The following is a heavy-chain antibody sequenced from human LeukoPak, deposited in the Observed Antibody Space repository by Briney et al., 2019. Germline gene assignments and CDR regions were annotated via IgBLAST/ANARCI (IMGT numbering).Heavy chain of an antibody. V-gene: IGHV4-59*12. J-gene: IGHJ4*02. D-gene: IGHD3-10*01. Sequence: PSETLSLTCTVSGGSISSYYWSWIRQPPGKGLEWIGYIYYSGSTNYNPSLKSRVTISADTSKNLFSLKLTSVTAADTAVYYCARGGSGEGYWGQGTLVTVSS. CDR3: ARGGSGEGY. CDR1: GGSISSYY. CDR2: IYYSGST.